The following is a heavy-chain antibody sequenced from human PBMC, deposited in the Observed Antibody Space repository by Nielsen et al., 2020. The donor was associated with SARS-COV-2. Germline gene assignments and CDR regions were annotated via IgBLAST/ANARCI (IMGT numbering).Heavy chain of an antibody. V-gene: IGHV4-34*01. CDR1: GGSFSGYY. Sequence: SETLSPTCAVYGGSFSGYYWSWIRQPPGKGLEWIGEINHSGSTNYNPSLKSRVTISVDTSKNQFSLKLSSVTAADTAVYYCARGAKAYYYDSSGYYTEYYFDYWGQGTLVTVSS. CDR3: ARGAKAYYYDSSGYYTEYYFDY. CDR2: INHSGST. D-gene: IGHD3-22*01. J-gene: IGHJ4*02.